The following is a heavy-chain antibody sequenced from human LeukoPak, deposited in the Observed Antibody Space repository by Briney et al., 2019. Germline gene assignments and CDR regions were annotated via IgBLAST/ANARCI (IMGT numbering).Heavy chain of an antibody. CDR2: INPSGGST. Sequence: ASVKVSCKASGYTFTSYYMHWVRQAPGQGLEWMGIINPSGGSTRYAQKFQGRVTMTRDTSTSIVYMELSSLRSEDTAVYYCARERDRGYYDSSGPLVRKGAFDIWGQGTMVTVSS. CDR1: GYTFTSYY. J-gene: IGHJ3*02. V-gene: IGHV1-46*01. D-gene: IGHD3-22*01. CDR3: ARERDRGYYDSSGPLVRKGAFDI.